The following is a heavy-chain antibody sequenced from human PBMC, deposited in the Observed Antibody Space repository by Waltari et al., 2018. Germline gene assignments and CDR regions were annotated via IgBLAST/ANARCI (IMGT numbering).Heavy chain of an antibody. V-gene: IGHV4-61*02. CDR1: GGSISRGSHY. CDR2: IYTSGST. Sequence: QVQLQESGPGLVKPSQTLPLTCTVSGGSISRGSHYWTWIRQPAGKGLEWIGRIYTSGSTNYNPSLKSRVTISVDTSKNQFSLKLSSVTAADTAVYYCARTIPNSYMAADYWGQGTLVTVSS. J-gene: IGHJ4*02. D-gene: IGHD1-1*01. CDR3: ARTIPNSYMAADY.